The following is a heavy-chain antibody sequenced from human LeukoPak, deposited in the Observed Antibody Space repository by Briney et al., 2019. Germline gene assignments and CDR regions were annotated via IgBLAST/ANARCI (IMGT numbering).Heavy chain of an antibody. D-gene: IGHD3-10*01. CDR2: IIPIFGTT. CDR1: GGTFSSYA. V-gene: IGHV1-69*13. CDR3: ARILWFGESPDAFDI. Sequence: GASVKISCKASGGTFSSYAISWVRQAPGQGLEWMGGIIPIFGTTNYAQKFQGRVTITADASTSTAYMELSSLRSEDTAVYYCARILWFGESPDAFDIWGQGTMVTVSS. J-gene: IGHJ3*02.